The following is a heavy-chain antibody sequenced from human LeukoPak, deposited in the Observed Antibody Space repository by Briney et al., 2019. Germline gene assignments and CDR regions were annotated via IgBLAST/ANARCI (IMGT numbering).Heavy chain of an antibody. CDR2: ISPNSGGT. Sequence: GASVKVSCKASGYTFTGYYMHWVRQAPGQGLEWMGWISPNSGGTNYAQKFQGRVTMTRDTSISTAYMELSRLRSDDTAVYYCAKGTKQSDALPSDYWGQGTLVTVSS. J-gene: IGHJ4*02. CDR3: AKGTKQSDALPSDY. CDR1: GYTFTGYY. V-gene: IGHV1-2*02. D-gene: IGHD6-19*01.